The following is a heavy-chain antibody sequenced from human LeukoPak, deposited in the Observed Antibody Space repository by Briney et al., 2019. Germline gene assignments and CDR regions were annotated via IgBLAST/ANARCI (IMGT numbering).Heavy chain of an antibody. V-gene: IGHV3-30*01. D-gene: IGHD3-10*01. CDR2: ISSDGSKT. CDR3: ARDSTYRYDSGSSGPHYFDY. J-gene: IGHJ4*02. Sequence: QPGRSLRLSCAASGFTFSSYAMHWVRQAPGKGLEWVALISSDGSKTYHADSVKGRFSISRDNSKNTLYLQLNSLRAEDTSVYYCARDSTYRYDSGSSGPHYFDYWGQGTLVTVSS. CDR1: GFTFSSYA.